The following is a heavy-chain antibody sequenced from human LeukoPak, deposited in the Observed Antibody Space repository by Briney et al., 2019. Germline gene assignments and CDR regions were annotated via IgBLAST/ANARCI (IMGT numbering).Heavy chain of an antibody. CDR2: IYYSGNT. CDR1: GSSITNYY. V-gene: IGHV4-59*01. Sequence: SETLSLTCTVSGSSITNYYGSWIRQPPGKGLGWIGYIYYSGNTHYNPSLKSRVTTSVDTTKNQFSLKLSSVTAADTAVYYCARVASGSSSDFDYWGQGTLVTVSS. CDR3: ARVASGSSSDFDY. J-gene: IGHJ4*02. D-gene: IGHD1-26*01.